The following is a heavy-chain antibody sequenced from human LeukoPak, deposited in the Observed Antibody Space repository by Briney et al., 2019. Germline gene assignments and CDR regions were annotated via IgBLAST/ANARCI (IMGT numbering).Heavy chain of an antibody. Sequence: ASVTVSCMASGYTFTSYGIRWVRQAPGQGRGGMGWISGYNGNTSYAQKLQGRVTMTTDTSTSTAYMELRSLRSDDTAVYYCARDYGDSFYGMDVWGQGTTVTVS. CDR3: ARDYGDSFYGMDV. V-gene: IGHV1-18*01. CDR1: GYTFTSYG. J-gene: IGHJ6*02. D-gene: IGHD4-17*01. CDR2: ISGYNGNT.